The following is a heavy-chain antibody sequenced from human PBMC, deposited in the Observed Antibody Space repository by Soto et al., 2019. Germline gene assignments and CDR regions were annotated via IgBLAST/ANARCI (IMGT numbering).Heavy chain of an antibody. V-gene: IGHV3-21*01. J-gene: IGHJ6*02. Sequence: EVQLVESGGGLVKPGGSLRLSCVASGFTFRTYTMNWVRQAPGKGLEWVSGIRGFSPYTFYAESVKGRFTLSRDNAKNSLYLQMNSLGVEDTAVYYCARDRGYDAHDYYYNAMDVWGQGPTVTVSS. D-gene: IGHD2-15*01. CDR3: ARDRGYDAHDYYYNAMDV. CDR2: IRGFSPYT. CDR1: GFTFRTYT.